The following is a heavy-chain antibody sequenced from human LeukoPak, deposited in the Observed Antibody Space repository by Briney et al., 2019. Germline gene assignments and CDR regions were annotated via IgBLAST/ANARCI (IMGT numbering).Heavy chain of an antibody. J-gene: IGHJ4*02. CDR3: AISARYCSGGSCYSPIDY. D-gene: IGHD2-15*01. CDR1: GFTFSSYA. CDR2: ISGSGGST. Sequence: GGSLRLSCAASGFTFSSYAMSWVRQAPGKGLEWVSGISGSGGSTYYADSVKGRFTISRDNSKNTLYLQMNSLRAEDTAVYYCAISARYCSGGSCYSPIDYWGQGTLVTVSS. V-gene: IGHV3-23*01.